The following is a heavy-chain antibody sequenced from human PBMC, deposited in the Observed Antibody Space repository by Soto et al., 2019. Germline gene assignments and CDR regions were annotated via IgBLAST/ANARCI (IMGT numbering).Heavy chain of an antibody. J-gene: IGHJ3*02. CDR3: ARVGDYGAFDI. D-gene: IGHD4-17*01. CDR1: GFTFSSYA. Sequence: EVQLLESGGGLVQPGGSLRLSCAASGFTFSSYAMSWVRQAPGKGLEWVSAISGSGGSTYYADSVKGRFTISRENAKNSLYLQMNSLRAGDTAVYYCARVGDYGAFDIWGQGTMVTVSS. V-gene: IGHV3-23*01. CDR2: ISGSGGST.